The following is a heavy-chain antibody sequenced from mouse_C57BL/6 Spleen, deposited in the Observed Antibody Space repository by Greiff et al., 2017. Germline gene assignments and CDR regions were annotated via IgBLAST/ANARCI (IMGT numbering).Heavy chain of an antibody. Sequence: DVQLVESGPGLVKPSQSLSLTCSVTGYSITSGYYWNWIRQFPGNKLEWMGYISYDGSNNYNPSLKNRISITRDTSKNQFFLKLNSVTTEDTATYYCARGDGYYTFDYWGQGTTLTVSS. CDR1: GYSITSGYY. V-gene: IGHV3-6*01. CDR2: ISYDGSN. CDR3: ARGDGYYTFDY. D-gene: IGHD2-3*01. J-gene: IGHJ2*01.